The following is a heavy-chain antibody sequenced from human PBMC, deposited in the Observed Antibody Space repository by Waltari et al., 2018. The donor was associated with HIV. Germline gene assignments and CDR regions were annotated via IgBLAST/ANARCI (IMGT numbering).Heavy chain of an antibody. CDR2: INAGNGNT. D-gene: IGHD6-13*01. J-gene: IGHJ3*02. Sequence: QVQLVQSGAEVKKHGASVTVSCKDSGYNLSNYVINWVRQAPGQRLEWMGWINAGNGNTKYSQQFQGRVTITRDTSASTAYMELSSLRSEDTAVYYCARILGFGIADPRAFDIWGQGTMVTVSS. CDR3: ARILGFGIADPRAFDI. CDR1: GYNLSNYV. V-gene: IGHV1-3*01.